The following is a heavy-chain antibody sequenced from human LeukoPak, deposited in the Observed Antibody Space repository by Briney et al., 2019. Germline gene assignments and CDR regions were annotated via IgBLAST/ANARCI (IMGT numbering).Heavy chain of an antibody. CDR1: GFTFSSNY. D-gene: IGHD3-3*01. CDR3: ARSRDFWSGYYAFDY. J-gene: IGHJ4*02. Sequence: PGGSLRLSCAASGFTFSSNYMSWVRQAPGKGLEWVSVIYSGGSTYYADSVTGRFTISRDNSKNTLYLQMNSLRAEDTAVYYCARSRDFWSGYYAFDYWGQGTLVTVSS. V-gene: IGHV3-66*02. CDR2: IYSGGST.